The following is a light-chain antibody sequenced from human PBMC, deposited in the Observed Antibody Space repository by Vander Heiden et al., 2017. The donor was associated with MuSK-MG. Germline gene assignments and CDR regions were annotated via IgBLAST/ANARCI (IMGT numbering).Light chain of an antibody. V-gene: IGKV1-5*03. J-gene: IGKJ2*01. CDR2: KAS. CDR1: QSISSW. CDR3: QQYNCDCPMHT. Sequence: DIQMTQSPSTLSASVGDRVTITYRASQSISSWLAWYQQKPGKAPKLLIYKASSLERGVRSRFSGSGSGTEFTLTINSRQPEDFASYYCQQYNCDCPMHTFGQGTKVEIK.